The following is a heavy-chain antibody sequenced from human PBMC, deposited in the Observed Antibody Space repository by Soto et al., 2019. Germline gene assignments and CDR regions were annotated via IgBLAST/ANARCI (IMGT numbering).Heavy chain of an antibody. CDR1: VFTLYDYA. CDR2: ISWNSGSI. Sequence: PGGSXRLSCSASVFTLYDYAVHWLRQAPGKGLEWVSGISWNSGSIGYADSVKGRFTISRDNAKNSLYLQMNSLRAEDTALYYCAKDINQHIVLMVYATQNAFEYWGQGTLVTVSS. CDR3: AKDINQHIVLMVYATQNAFEY. J-gene: IGHJ4*02. D-gene: IGHD2-8*01. V-gene: IGHV3-9*01.